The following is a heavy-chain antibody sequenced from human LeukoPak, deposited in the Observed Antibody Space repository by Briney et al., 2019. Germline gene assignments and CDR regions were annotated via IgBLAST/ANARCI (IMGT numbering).Heavy chain of an antibody. D-gene: IGHD2-8*01. V-gene: IGHV5-51*01. CDR1: GYIFSNYW. CDR3: VRRNGYVFDY. CDR2: IYPDDSDT. Sequence: GESLKISCKGSGYIFSNYWIGWVRQMPGKSLEWMGIIYPDDSDTKYSPSFQGRVTISPDKSFSTAYLQWSTLKASDSAIYYCVRRNGYVFDYWGQGTLVTVSS. J-gene: IGHJ4*02.